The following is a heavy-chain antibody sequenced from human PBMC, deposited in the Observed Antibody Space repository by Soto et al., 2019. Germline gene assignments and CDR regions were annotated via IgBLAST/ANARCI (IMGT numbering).Heavy chain of an antibody. D-gene: IGHD6-19*01. CDR1: GYTFTGSW. V-gene: IGHV5-51*01. CDR2: IYPGDSDT. J-gene: IGHJ6*02. Sequence: PGESLKISCQGSGYTFTGSWIGWVRQMPGKGLEWMGIIYPGDSDTRYSPSFQGQVTISADKSINTAYLQWSSLKSSDTAMYYCARHMSSGLPEYYYYGMDVWGQGTTVTVSS. CDR3: ARHMSSGLPEYYYYGMDV.